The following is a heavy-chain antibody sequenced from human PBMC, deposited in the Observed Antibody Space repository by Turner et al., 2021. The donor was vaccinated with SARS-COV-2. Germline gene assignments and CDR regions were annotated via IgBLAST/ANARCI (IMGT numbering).Heavy chain of an antibody. Sequence: QLQLQESGPGLMKPSETLSLTCTVSGGSISSSSYYWGWIRQPPGKGLEWIGSIYYSGSTYYNPSLESRVTISVDTSMNQFSLKLSSVTAADTAVYYCAGEVVVLTTTHYGMDVWGQGTTVTVSS. CDR1: GGSISSSSYY. J-gene: IGHJ6*02. V-gene: IGHV4-39*01. CDR2: IYYSGST. D-gene: IGHD1-26*01. CDR3: AGEVVVLTTTHYGMDV.